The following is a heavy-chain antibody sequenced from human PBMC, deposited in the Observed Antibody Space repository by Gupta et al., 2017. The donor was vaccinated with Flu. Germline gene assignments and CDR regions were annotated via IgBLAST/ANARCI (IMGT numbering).Heavy chain of an antibody. D-gene: IGHD4-23*01. CDR1: GFTSRTNG. Sequence: QVQLVESGRGVVQPGRSLILSCAASGFTSRTNGMHWVRQAPGKGMEWVELISYDGSNKYSADSVKGGVTSSRDNSKIAVYLQMNSIRAEDTAVGLGAKDNAVGHYNYYRDAWGKGTTVTVSS. J-gene: IGHJ6*03. V-gene: IGHV3-30*18. CDR3: AKDNAVGHYNYYRDA. CDR2: ISYDGSNK.